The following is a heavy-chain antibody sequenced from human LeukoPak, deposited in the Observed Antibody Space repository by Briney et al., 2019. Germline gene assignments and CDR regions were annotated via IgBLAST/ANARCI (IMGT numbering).Heavy chain of an antibody. Sequence: PGGSLRLSCAASGFTFSDYNMHWVRQAPGKGLEWVSSISTSTRTIYYADSVKGRFTISRDNSKNTLYLQMNSLRVEDTAVYYCARGNGGDYADYWGQGSLVTVSS. D-gene: IGHD4-17*01. CDR3: ARGNGGDYADY. CDR2: ISTSTRTI. J-gene: IGHJ4*02. CDR1: GFTFSDYN. V-gene: IGHV3-48*01.